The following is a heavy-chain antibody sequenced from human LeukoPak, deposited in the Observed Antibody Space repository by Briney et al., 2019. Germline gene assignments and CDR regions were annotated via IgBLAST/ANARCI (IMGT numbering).Heavy chain of an antibody. Sequence: GGSLRLSCAVSGITFSSYWMHWVRQGPGRGLLWVSRINTQGTYTNYADSVKGRFTISRDNSKNTLYLQMNSLRAEDTAVYYCARDGGEGYDSSAFDIWGQGTMVTVSS. D-gene: IGHD3-22*01. CDR2: INTQGTYT. V-gene: IGHV3-74*01. CDR3: ARDGGEGYDSSAFDI. CDR1: GITFSSYW. J-gene: IGHJ3*02.